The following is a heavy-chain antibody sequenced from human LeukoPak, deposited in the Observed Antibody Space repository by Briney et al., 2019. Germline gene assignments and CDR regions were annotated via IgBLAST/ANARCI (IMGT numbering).Heavy chain of an antibody. J-gene: IGHJ4*02. D-gene: IGHD2-8*02. CDR1: GFTFSSFG. CDR2: IGYTGTNT. V-gene: IGHV3-30*02. CDR3: ARDLTGKYYIAY. Sequence: GGSLRLSCAASGFTFSSFGMHWVRQAPGEGLEWVAYIGYTGTNTYYADSVKGRFTISRDNSKNTVHLQMNSLRAEDTALYSCARDLTGKYYIAYWGQGTLVTVSS.